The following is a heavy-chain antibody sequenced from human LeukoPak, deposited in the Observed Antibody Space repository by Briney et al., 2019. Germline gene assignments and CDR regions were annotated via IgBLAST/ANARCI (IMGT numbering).Heavy chain of an antibody. CDR3: ARGYYYDSTTLYFDY. J-gene: IGHJ4*02. D-gene: IGHD3-22*01. CDR1: GYTFTGYY. CDR2: INPNSGGT. V-gene: IGHV1-2*02. Sequence: ASVKVSCKASGYTFTGYYMHWVRQAPGQGLEWMGWINPNSGGTNYAQKFQGRVTMTRDTSISTAYMELSRQRSDDTAVYYCARGYYYDSTTLYFDYWGQGTLVTVSS.